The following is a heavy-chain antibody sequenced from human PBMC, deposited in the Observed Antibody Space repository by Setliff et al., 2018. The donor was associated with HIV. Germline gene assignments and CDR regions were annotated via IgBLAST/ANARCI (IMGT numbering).Heavy chain of an antibody. D-gene: IGHD3-10*01. CDR2: IYYSGNT. J-gene: IGHJ3*02. V-gene: IGHV4-59*08. CDR1: GGSISSYY. CDR3: AGSRGRYYGSVRAFDI. Sequence: PSETLSLTCTVSGGSISSYYWSWVRQPPGKGLEWIGYIYYSGNTHYNPSLKSRVTMSVDTSKNQFSLKLSSVTAADTAVYYCAGSRGRYYGSVRAFDIWGQGTMVTVSS.